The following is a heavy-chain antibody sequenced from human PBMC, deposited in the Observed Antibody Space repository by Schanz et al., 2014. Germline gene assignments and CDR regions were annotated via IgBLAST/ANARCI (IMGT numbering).Heavy chain of an antibody. Sequence: EVQLVESGGGLVQPGGSLRLSCAASGFSIRNHDMHWVRQATGAGLEWVSAIGTAGDTFYLDSVKGRFTISRENAKNSLYLQMNSLRADDTAVYFCARAHGNNWYGKRLDSWGQGTLVTVSS. V-gene: IGHV3-13*04. CDR1: GFSIRNHD. CDR3: ARAHGNNWYGKRLDS. J-gene: IGHJ4*02. CDR2: IGTAGDT. D-gene: IGHD1-1*01.